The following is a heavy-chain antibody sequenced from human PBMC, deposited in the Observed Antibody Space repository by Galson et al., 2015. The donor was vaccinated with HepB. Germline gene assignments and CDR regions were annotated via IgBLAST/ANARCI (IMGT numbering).Heavy chain of an antibody. D-gene: IGHD2-2*02. Sequence: SVKVSCKASGYTFTSYGISWVRQAPGQGLEWMGWISVYNGNTNYAQKFQGRVTMTTDTSTSTAYMEVRSLRVNDTVVYYCARDGSKDCSSTSCYSGYYYYGMDVWGQGTTVTVSS. J-gene: IGHJ6*02. V-gene: IGHV1-18*04. CDR2: ISVYNGNT. CDR1: GYTFTSYG. CDR3: ARDGSKDCSSTSCYSGYYYYGMDV.